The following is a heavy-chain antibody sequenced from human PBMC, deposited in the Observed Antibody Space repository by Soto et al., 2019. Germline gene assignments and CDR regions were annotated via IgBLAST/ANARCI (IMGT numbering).Heavy chain of an antibody. J-gene: IGHJ2*01. V-gene: IGHV3-30*18. D-gene: IGHD6-13*01. CDR2: ISYDGSKK. CDR1: GFIFDTYG. CDR3: AKDLYSSSRKGYCDL. Sequence: QVQLVESGGGVVQPGTSLRLSCAASGFIFDTYGMHWVRQAPGKGLEWVATISYDGSKKYYADSVKGRFTISRDNSKNTLYLLMDSLRVEDTALFYCAKDLYSSSRKGYCDLWGPGTLVTVSS.